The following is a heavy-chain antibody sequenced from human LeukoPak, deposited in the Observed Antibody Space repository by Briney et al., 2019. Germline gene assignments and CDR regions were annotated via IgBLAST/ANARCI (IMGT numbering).Heavy chain of an antibody. CDR1: GGSISSYD. Sequence: PSETLSLTCSVSGGSISSYDWSWIRQPPGKGLEWIGYIFHTGGTNYNPSLKSRVTMSVDTSKNQVSLRLSSVTAADTAVYYCAKIRSGDGSFDVWGQGAMVTVSS. D-gene: IGHD5-24*01. CDR2: IFHTGGT. V-gene: IGHV4-59*01. J-gene: IGHJ3*01. CDR3: AKIRSGDGSFDV.